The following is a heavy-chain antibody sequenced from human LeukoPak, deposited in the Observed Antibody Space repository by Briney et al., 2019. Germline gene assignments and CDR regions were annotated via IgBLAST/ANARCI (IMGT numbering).Heavy chain of an antibody. CDR1: GFTFSSYG. Sequence: GGSLRLSCAASGFTFSSYGMHWVRQAPGKGLEWVAVIWYDGSNKYYADSVKGRFTISRDNSKNTLYLQMNSLRAEDTAVYYCARKGGSGWYGDYFDYWGQGTLVTVSS. CDR2: IWYDGSNK. D-gene: IGHD6-19*01. J-gene: IGHJ4*02. V-gene: IGHV3-33*01. CDR3: ARKGGSGWYGDYFDY.